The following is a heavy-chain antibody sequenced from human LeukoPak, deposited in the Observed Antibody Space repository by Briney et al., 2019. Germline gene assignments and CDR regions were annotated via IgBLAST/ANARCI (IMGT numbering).Heavy chain of an antibody. V-gene: IGHV3-64D*06. CDR2: VNNNGRDT. CDR1: GFTFSDYA. Sequence: PGGSLRLSCSASGFTFSDYALHWVRQAPGKGLDHVSAVNNNGRDTYYAESVKGRFTISRDNSKNVLYLQMSSLRADDTALYYCVKASRSGDQSNNWYDAFDIWGQGTMVTVSS. CDR3: VKASRSGDQSNNWYDAFDI. D-gene: IGHD6-13*01. J-gene: IGHJ3*02.